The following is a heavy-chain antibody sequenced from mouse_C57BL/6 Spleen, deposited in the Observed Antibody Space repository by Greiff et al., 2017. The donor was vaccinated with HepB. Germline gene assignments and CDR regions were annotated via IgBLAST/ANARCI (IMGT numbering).Heavy chain of an antibody. D-gene: IGHD2-1*01. J-gene: IGHJ4*01. V-gene: IGHV2-2*01. CDR3: ARIYYGNFSYAMDY. CDR1: GFSLTSYG. Sequence: QVQLQQSGPGLVQPSQSLSITCTVSGFSLTSYGVHWVRQSPGKGLEWLGVIWSGGSTDYNAAFISRLSISKDNSKSQVFFKMNSLQADDTAIYYCARIYYGNFSYAMDYWGQGTSVTVSS. CDR2: IWSGGST.